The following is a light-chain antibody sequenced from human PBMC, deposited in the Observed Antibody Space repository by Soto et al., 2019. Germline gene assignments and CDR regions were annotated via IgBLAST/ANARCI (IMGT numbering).Light chain of an antibody. J-gene: IGLJ1*01. Sequence: QSVLTQPPSASGSPGQSVTISCTGTSSDVGNYDYVSWYQQHPGKAPTLIIYEVSYRPSGVPNRFSGSKSGNTASLTVSGLQPEDEADYYCNSYGGRNNYVFGTGTKVTVL. V-gene: IGLV2-8*01. CDR3: NSYGGRNNYV. CDR1: SSDVGNYDY. CDR2: EVS.